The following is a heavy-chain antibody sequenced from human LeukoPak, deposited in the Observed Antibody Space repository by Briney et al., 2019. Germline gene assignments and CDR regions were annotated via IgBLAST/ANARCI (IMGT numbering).Heavy chain of an antibody. J-gene: IGHJ2*01. Sequence: ASVKVSCKASGYTFTGYYMHWVRQAPGQGLEWMGWINPNSGGTNYARKFQGRVTMTRDTSISTAYMELSRLRSDDTAVYYCAKPARHYYDSSGYYSVWYFDLWGRGTLVTVSS. CDR1: GYTFTGYY. CDR2: INPNSGGT. D-gene: IGHD3-22*01. CDR3: AKPARHYYDSSGYYSVWYFDL. V-gene: IGHV1-2*02.